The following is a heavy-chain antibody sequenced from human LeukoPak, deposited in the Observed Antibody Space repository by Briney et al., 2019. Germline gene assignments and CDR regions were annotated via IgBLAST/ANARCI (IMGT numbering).Heavy chain of an antibody. CDR1: GFTFSSYA. V-gene: IGHV3-23*01. D-gene: IGHD3-10*01. CDR3: AKRLNTDSGSSGFDY. J-gene: IGHJ4*02. Sequence: GGSLRLSCAASGFTFSSYAMSWVRQAPGKGLEWVSAISGSGGSTYYADSVKGRFTISRDNSKNTLYLQMDSLRAEDTAVYYCAKRLNTDSGSSGFDYWGQGTLVTVSS. CDR2: ISGSGGST.